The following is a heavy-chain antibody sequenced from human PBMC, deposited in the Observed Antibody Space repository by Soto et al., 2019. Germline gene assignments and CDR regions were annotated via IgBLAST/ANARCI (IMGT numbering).Heavy chain of an antibody. D-gene: IGHD3-10*01. Sequence: GASVKVSCKASGYTFTSYAMHWVRQAPGQRLEWMGWINAGNGNTKYSQKFQGRVTITRDTSASTAYMELSSLRSEDTAVYYCATVRGFYGSGSSVVYYYYYMDVWGKGTTVTVSS. CDR3: ATVRGFYGSGSSVVYYYYYMDV. CDR2: INAGNGNT. J-gene: IGHJ6*03. CDR1: GYTFTSYA. V-gene: IGHV1-3*01.